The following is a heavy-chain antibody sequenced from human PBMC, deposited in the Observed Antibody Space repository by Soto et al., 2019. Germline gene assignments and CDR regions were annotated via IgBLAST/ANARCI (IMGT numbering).Heavy chain of an antibody. V-gene: IGHV4-30-2*01. CDR3: ARVVVVVAAIDY. Sequence: PSETLSLTCAVSGGSISSGGYSWSWIRQPPGKGLEWVGYIYHSGSTYYNPSLKSRVTISVDRSKNQFSLKLSSVTAADTAVYYCARVVVVVAAIDYWGQGTLVTV. J-gene: IGHJ4*02. D-gene: IGHD2-15*01. CDR1: GGSISSGGYS. CDR2: IYHSGST.